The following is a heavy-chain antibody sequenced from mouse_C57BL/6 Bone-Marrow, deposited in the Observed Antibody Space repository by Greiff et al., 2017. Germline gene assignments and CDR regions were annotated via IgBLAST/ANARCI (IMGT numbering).Heavy chain of an antibody. CDR2: IDPSDSYT. CDR3: ARKLFDY. Sequence: VQLQQPGAELVKPGASVKLSCKASGYTFTSYWMQWVKQRPGQGLEWIGEIDPSDSYTNYNQKFKGKATLTVDTSSIPAYMQLSSLTSEDAAVYYCARKLFDYWGQGTTLTVSS. J-gene: IGHJ2*01. V-gene: IGHV1-50*01. D-gene: IGHD4-1*01. CDR1: GYTFTSYW.